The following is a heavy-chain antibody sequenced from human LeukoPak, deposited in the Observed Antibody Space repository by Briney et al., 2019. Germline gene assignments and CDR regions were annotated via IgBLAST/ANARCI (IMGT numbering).Heavy chain of an antibody. CDR1: GFTFRSYW. V-gene: IGHV3-7*01. CDR3: ENGGWLDY. J-gene: IGHJ4*02. Sequence: PGGSLRLSCAATGFTFRSYWMSWVRQAPGKGLEWVANIKGDGREKYYVDSVRGRFTISRDNAKNSLYLQMDSLRAEDTAVYYCENGGWLDYWGQGTLVTVSS. CDR2: IKGDGREK. D-gene: IGHD6-19*01.